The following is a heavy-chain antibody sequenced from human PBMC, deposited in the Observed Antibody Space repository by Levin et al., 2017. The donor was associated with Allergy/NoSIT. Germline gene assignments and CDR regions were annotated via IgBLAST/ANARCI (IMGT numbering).Heavy chain of an antibody. CDR2: IYYSGST. CDR1: GGSISSYY. J-gene: IGHJ4*02. V-gene: IGHV4-59*01. CDR3: ARGVIVATIGDYYFDY. D-gene: IGHD5-12*01. Sequence: ASETLSLTCTVSGGSISSYYWSWIRQPPGKGLEWIGYIYYSGSTNYNPSLKSRVTISVDTSKNQFSLKLSSVTAADTAVYYCARGVIVATIGDYYFDYWGQGTLVTVSS.